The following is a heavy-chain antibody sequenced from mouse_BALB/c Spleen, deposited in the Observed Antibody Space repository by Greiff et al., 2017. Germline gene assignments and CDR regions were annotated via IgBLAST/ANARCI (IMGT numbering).Heavy chain of an antibody. Sequence: QVQLQQSGAELVRPGSSVTISCKASGYAFSSYWMNWVKQRPGQGLEWIGQIYPGDGDTNYNGKFKGKATLTADKSSSTAYMQLSSLTSEDSAVYFCARSDCYRYYAMDYWGQGTSVTVSS. V-gene: IGHV1-80*01. CDR2: IYPGDGDT. CDR3: ARSDCYRYYAMDY. J-gene: IGHJ4*01. D-gene: IGHD2-14*01. CDR1: GYAFSSYW.